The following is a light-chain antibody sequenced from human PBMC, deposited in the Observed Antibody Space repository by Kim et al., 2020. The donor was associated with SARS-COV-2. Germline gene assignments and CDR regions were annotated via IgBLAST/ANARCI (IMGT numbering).Light chain of an antibody. CDR1: SIEVGDYPD. Sequence: GQSGTISCSGISIEVGDYPDVSWYQQHPGKAPPLIIFEVKYRPSGVPDRFSGSKSGNTASLTVSGLQAEDEADYYCSSSAGSNNLVFGGGTKLTVL. CDR2: EVK. CDR3: SSSAGSNNLV. J-gene: IGLJ3*02. V-gene: IGLV2-8*01.